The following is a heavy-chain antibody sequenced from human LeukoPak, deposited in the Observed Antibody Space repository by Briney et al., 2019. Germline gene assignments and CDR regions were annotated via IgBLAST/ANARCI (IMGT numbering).Heavy chain of an antibody. V-gene: IGHV3-7*01. CDR3: ARDQGAGDFDY. J-gene: IGHJ4*02. CDR2: INQDGSEK. CDR1: GFPFSTFW. Sequence: GGPLRLSSAVSGFPFSTFWMSWVRQAPGKGLEWVANINQDGSEKYYVDSVRGRFTISRDNAKNSLYLQMNSLRAEDTAVYYCARDQGAGDFDYWGQGTLVTVSS.